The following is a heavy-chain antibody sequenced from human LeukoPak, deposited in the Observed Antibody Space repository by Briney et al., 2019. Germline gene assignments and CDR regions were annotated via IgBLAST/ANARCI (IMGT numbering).Heavy chain of an antibody. CDR1: GGSISSYY. CDR3: ASQDDSSGNDY. CDR2: IYNSGST. D-gene: IGHD3-22*01. V-gene: IGHV4-59*08. J-gene: IGHJ4*02. Sequence: PSETLSLTCTVSGGSISSYYWNWIRQPPGKGLEWIGYIYNSGSTNNNPSLKSRVTISVDTSKNQFSLKLSSVTAADTAVYYCASQDDSSGNDYWGQGTLVTVSS.